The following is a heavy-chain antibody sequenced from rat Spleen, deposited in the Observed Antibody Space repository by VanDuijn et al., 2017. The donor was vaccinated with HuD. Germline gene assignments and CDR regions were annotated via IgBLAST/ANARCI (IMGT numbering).Heavy chain of an antibody. V-gene: IGHV4-2*01. J-gene: IGHJ2*01. Sequence: EVKLVESGGGLVQPGRSLKLSCAASGFNFNDYWMDWVRQAPGKGLEWIGEVTQDSSAIKYGPSLKAKFTVSRDNTHNTMFLQMDKLGSDDTAIYYWVIEDLGVNYWGHGVMVTVSS. CDR3: VIEDLGVNY. D-gene: IGHD4-4*01. CDR2: VTQDSSAI. CDR1: GFNFNDYW.